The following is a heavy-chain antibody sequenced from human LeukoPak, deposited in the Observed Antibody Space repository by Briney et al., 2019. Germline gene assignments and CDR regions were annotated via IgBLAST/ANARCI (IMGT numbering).Heavy chain of an antibody. D-gene: IGHD3-22*01. CDR1: GGSVSSDNW. V-gene: IGHV4-4*02. CDR2: IYYSGST. J-gene: IGHJ4*02. CDR3: ARDRYYYDSSGYYYFDY. Sequence: SETLSLTCAVSGGSVSSDNWWSWVRQPPGKGLEWIGYIYYSGSTNYNPSLKSRVTISVDTSKNQFSLKLSSVTAADTAVYYCARDRYYYDSSGYYYFDYWGQGTLVTVSS.